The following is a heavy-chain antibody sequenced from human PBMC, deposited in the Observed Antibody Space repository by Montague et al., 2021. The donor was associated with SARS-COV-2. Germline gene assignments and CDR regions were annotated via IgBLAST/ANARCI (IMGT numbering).Heavy chain of an antibody. CDR2: TYYRSKWYN. CDR3: AGAYCGGDCYFYWYFDL. V-gene: IGHV6-1*01. CDR1: GDSVSSNIAT. D-gene: IGHD2-21*02. J-gene: IGHJ2*01. Sequence: CAISGDSVSSNIATWNWIRQSPSRGLEWLGRTYYRSKWYNDYAVSVKSRVIINPGTSNNRISLQLNSVTPEDTAVYYCAGAYCGGDCYFYWYFDLWGRGTLVTVSS.